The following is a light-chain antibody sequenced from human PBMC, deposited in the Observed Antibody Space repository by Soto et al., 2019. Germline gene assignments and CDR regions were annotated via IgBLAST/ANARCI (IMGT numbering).Light chain of an antibody. V-gene: IGKV3-15*01. CDR1: QSAGTN. CDR3: QQYYSYPYT. Sequence: EIVMTQSPVTLSVSPGGGATLSCRASQSAGTNLAWYQQQPGQPPRLLIYGASIRATGVPGRFSGSGSGTEFTLTISSLQSEDFATYYCQQYYSYPYTFGQGTKLEIK. CDR2: GAS. J-gene: IGKJ2*01.